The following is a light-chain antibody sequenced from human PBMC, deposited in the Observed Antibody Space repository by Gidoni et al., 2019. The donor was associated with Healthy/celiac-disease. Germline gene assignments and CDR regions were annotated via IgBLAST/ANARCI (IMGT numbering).Light chain of an antibody. CDR1: SSDVGSYNL. CDR3: CSYAGSSTWV. J-gene: IGLJ3*02. V-gene: IGLV2-23*02. Sequence: QSALTQPASVSGSPGQSITISCTGTSSDVGSYNLVSWYQQHPGKAPKLMMYEVSKRPSGVSNRCSGSKPGNTASLTISGRQAEDEADYYCCSYAGSSTWVFGGGTKLTVL. CDR2: EVS.